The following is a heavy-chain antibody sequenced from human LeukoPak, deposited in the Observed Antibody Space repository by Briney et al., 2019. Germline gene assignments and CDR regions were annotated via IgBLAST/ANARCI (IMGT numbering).Heavy chain of an antibody. D-gene: IGHD3-10*01. CDR3: ARAITMVRGVTPLLDY. Sequence: SETLSLTCTVSGGSISSHYWSWIRQPPGKGLEWIGYIYYSGSTNYNPSLKSRVTISVDTSKNQFSLKLSSVTAADTAVYYCARAITMVRGVTPLLDYWGQGTLVTVSS. J-gene: IGHJ4*02. CDR1: GGSISSHY. V-gene: IGHV4-59*11. CDR2: IYYSGST.